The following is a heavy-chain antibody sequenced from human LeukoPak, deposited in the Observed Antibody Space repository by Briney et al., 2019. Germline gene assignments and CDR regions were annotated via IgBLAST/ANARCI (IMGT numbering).Heavy chain of an antibody. J-gene: IGHJ4*02. D-gene: IGHD2-2*02. CDR3: AKGARFYTTYVNY. V-gene: IGHV3-23*01. CDR1: GFTFGSFG. CDR2: ISGNSDNT. Sequence: PGGSLRLSCAASGFTFGSFGMNWFRQAPGKGLEWVSGISGNSDNTFYAESVKGRFTISRDNSKNTLYLQLNSLRAEDTATYYCAKGARFYTTYVNYWGQGTLVTVSS.